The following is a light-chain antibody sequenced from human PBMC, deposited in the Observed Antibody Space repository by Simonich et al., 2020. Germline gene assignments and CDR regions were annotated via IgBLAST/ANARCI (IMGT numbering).Light chain of an antibody. CDR3: AAWDDSLSGWV. Sequence: QSVLTQPPSASGTPGQRVTISCSGSSSNIGSNYVYWYQQLPGTAPKLLIYRNNQRHAAVPDRFSCSKSGTSAALAISGLRSEDEADYYCAAWDDSLSGWVFGGGTKLTVL. J-gene: IGLJ3*02. CDR2: RNN. V-gene: IGLV1-47*01. CDR1: SSNIGSNY.